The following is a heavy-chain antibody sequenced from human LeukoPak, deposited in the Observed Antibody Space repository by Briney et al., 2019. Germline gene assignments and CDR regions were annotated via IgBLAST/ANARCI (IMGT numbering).Heavy chain of an antibody. J-gene: IGHJ4*02. CDR3: ASRDGTSLDY. CDR1: GDSISCCY. CDR2: VFICGIT. D-gene: IGHD5-24*01. V-gene: IGHV4-4*07. Sequence: SDTLSLTCAVSGDSISCCYWTCIRHSAEEGLEWMGRVFICGITKHNPSLQGRVTMPVHGSKRQFSLRLSSVTAADTAVYYCASRDGTSLDYWGQGTLVTVSS.